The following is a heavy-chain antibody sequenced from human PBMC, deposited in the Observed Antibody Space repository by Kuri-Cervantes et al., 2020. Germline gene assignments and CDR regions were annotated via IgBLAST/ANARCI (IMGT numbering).Heavy chain of an antibody. Sequence: GGSLRLSCAASGFTFSSYAMHWVRQAPGKGLEWVAVISYDGSNKYYADSVKGRFTISRDNSKNTLYLQMNSLRAEDTAVYYCAKDRTRGWTTVTTSTGLTNEQINDYWGQGTLVTVSS. D-gene: IGHD4-17*01. CDR3: AKDRTRGWTTVTTSTGLTNEQINDY. CDR1: GFTFSSYA. CDR2: ISYDGSNK. J-gene: IGHJ4*02. V-gene: IGHV3-30-3*01.